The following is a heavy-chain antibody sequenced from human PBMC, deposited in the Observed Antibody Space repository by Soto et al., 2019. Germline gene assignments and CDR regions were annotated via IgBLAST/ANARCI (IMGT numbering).Heavy chain of an antibody. V-gene: IGHV3-23*01. D-gene: IGHD3-9*01. CDR1: GFTFSSYA. Sequence: GGSLRLSCAASGFTFSSYAMSWVRQAPGKGLEWVSAIRGSGGSTYYADSVKGRFTISRDNSKNTLYLQMNSLRAEDTAVYYCAAQTTYDILTGYYTWGQGTLVTVSS. J-gene: IGHJ5*02. CDR3: AAQTTYDILTGYYT. CDR2: IRGSGGST.